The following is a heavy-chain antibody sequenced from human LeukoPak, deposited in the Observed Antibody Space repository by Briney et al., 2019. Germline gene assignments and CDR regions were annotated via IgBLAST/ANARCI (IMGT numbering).Heavy chain of an antibody. CDR1: GFTFSSYW. V-gene: IGHV3-7*01. CDR3: ARAPIVGVPTRIPTYFDF. D-gene: IGHD2-2*01. CDR2: IKQDESEK. J-gene: IGHJ4*02. Sequence: GGSLRLSCAASGFTFSSYWMSWVRQAPGKGLGWVANIKQDESEKYYVDSVKGRFTISRDNAKKSLYLQMNSLRAEDTAMYYCARAPIVGVPTRIPTYFDFWGQGALVTVSS.